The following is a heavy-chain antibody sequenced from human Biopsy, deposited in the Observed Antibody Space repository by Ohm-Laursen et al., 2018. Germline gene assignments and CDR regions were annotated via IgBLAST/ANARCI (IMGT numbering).Heavy chain of an antibody. J-gene: IGHJ6*02. V-gene: IGHV3-11*01. CDR1: GGSISSYY. CDR2: ISARDGVV. CDR3: ARGKYKDFSTGLPRPYHYTLDF. Sequence: LSLTCAVSGGSISSYYWMWIRQPPGKGLEWIAYISARDGVVYYADSVKGRFTISRDNTNNSLYLQMTSLRPEDTAVFYCARGKYKDFSTGLPRPYHYTLDFWGPGTTVTVSS. D-gene: IGHD3-22*01.